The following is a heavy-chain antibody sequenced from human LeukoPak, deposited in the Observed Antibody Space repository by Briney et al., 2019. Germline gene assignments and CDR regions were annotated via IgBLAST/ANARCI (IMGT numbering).Heavy chain of an antibody. Sequence: SETLSLTCTVSGGSIFSYYFNWIRQPPGKGLEWIGYIYSNGISSYNPSLRGRGTISIATSKNQFSLRRRSVTAADTAIYYCARRAYYDSSGYYPASGYFDLWGRGTLVTVSS. J-gene: IGHJ2*01. D-gene: IGHD3-22*01. CDR3: ARRAYYDSSGYYPASGYFDL. CDR2: IYSNGIS. V-gene: IGHV4-4*08. CDR1: GGSIFSYY.